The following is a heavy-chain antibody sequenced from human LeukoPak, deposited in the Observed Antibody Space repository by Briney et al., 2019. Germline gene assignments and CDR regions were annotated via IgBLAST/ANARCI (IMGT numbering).Heavy chain of an antibody. V-gene: IGHV4-39*07. J-gene: IGHJ4*02. D-gene: IGHD3-10*01. CDR2: IYYRGST. CDR1: GGSISSTIYY. CDR3: ARVSYGELLPPDDDY. Sequence: TSETLSLTCTVSGGSISSTIYYWGWIRQPPGKGLEWIGSIYYRGSTYYNPSLKSRVAISVDTSKNQFSLKLSSVTAADTAVYYCARVSYGELLPPDDDYWGQGTLVTVSS.